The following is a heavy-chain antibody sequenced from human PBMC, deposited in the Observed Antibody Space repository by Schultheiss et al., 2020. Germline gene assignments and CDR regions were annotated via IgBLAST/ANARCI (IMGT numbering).Heavy chain of an antibody. CDR2: IYYSGST. V-gene: IGHV4-31*03. CDR1: GGSISSGDYY. CDR3: AKGVRGVISAFDI. J-gene: IGHJ3*02. D-gene: IGHD3-10*01. Sequence: SQTLSLTCTVSGGSISSGDYYWSWIRQHPGKGLEWIGYIYYSGSTYYNPSLKSRVTISVDTSKNQFSLKLSSVTAADTAVYYCAKGVRGVISAFDIWGQGTMVTVSS.